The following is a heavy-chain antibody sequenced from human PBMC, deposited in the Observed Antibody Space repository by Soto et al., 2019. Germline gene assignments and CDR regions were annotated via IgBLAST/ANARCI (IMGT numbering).Heavy chain of an antibody. V-gene: IGHV4-30-2*01. D-gene: IGHD4-17*01. Sequence: SETLSLTCTVSGGSISRYYWSWIRQPPGKGLEWIGYIYHSGSTYYNPSLKSRVTISVDRSKNQFSLKLSSVTAADTAVYYCARSTRTVTTFDYWGQGTLVTVSS. J-gene: IGHJ4*02. CDR1: GGSISRYY. CDR2: IYHSGST. CDR3: ARSTRTVTTFDY.